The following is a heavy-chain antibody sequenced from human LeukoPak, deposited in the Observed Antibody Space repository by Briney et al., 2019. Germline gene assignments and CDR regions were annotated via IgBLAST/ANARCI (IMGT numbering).Heavy chain of an antibody. CDR2: IWYDGSNK. Sequence: GGSLRLSCAASGFTFSSYGMHWVRQAPGKGLEWVAVIWYDGSNKYYADSVKGRFTISRDNAKNSLYLQMNSLRAEDTALYYCARDQRSSGWFYFDYWGQGTLVTVSS. D-gene: IGHD6-19*01. CDR3: ARDQRSSGWFYFDY. CDR1: GFTFSSYG. J-gene: IGHJ4*02. V-gene: IGHV3-33*01.